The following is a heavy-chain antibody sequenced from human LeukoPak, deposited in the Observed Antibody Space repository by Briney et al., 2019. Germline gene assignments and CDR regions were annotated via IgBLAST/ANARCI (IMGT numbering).Heavy chain of an antibody. D-gene: IGHD6-13*01. V-gene: IGHV4-39*01. CDR3: ARQAGAAAGIVAGWFDP. J-gene: IGHJ5*02. CDR2: IYYSGSP. CDR1: GGSISSGGYY. Sequence: PSQTLSLTCTVSGGSISSGGYYWSWIRQPPGKGLEWIGSIYYSGSPYYNPSLKSRVTISVDTSKNQFSLKLSSVTAADTAVYYCARQAGAAAGIVAGWFDPWGQGTLVTVSS.